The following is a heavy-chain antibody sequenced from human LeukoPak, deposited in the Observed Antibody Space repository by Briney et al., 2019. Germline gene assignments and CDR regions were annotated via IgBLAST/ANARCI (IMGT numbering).Heavy chain of an antibody. CDR3: ARGGYQMLVGWFDP. V-gene: IGHV4-59*01. CDR2: IYYSGST. CDR1: GGSISSYY. D-gene: IGHD2-2*01. J-gene: IGHJ5*02. Sequence: KPSETLSLTCTVSGGSISSYYWSWIRQPPGKGLEWIGYIYYSGSTNYNPSLKSRVTISVDMSKNQFSLKLSSVTAGDTAVYYCARGGYQMLVGWFDPWGQGTLVTVPS.